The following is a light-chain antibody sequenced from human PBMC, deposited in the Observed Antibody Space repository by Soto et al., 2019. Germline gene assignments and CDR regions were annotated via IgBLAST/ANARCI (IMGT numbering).Light chain of an antibody. CDR2: DVS. J-gene: IGLJ1*01. CDR1: SSDVGGYNY. V-gene: IGLV2-11*01. Sequence: SVLTQPRSVSGSPGQSVTISCTGTSSDVGGYNYVSWYQQYSGKAPKVMIYDVSKRPSGVPDRFSGSKSGNTASLTISGLQAEDEADYYCFSYAASNTFVYGTSTKVTVL. CDR3: FSYAASNTFV.